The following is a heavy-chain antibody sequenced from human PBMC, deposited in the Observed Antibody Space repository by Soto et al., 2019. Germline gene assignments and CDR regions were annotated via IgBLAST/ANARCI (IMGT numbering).Heavy chain of an antibody. Sequence: PSETLSVTCTVSGGSVSSGSYYWSWIRQPPGKGLEWIGYIYYSGSTNYNPSLKSRVTISVDTSKNQFSLKLSSVTAADTAVYYCARGIEVWCHGRHHDRMDFPGQGTTVTGSS. CDR2: IYYSGST. CDR3: ARGIEVWCHGRHHDRMDF. V-gene: IGHV4-61*01. CDR1: GGSVSSGSYY. J-gene: IGHJ6*02. D-gene: IGHD2-8*02.